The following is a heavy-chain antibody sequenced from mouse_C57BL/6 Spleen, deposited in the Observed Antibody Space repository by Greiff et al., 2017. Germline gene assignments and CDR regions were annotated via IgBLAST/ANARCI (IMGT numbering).Heavy chain of an antibody. Sequence: EVKLMESGGGLVKPGGSLKLSCAASGFTFSSYAMSWVRQTPEKRLEWVATISDGGSYTYYPDNVKGRFTISRDNAKNNLYLQMSHLKSEDTAMYYCASGGGDYWGQGTTLTVSS. V-gene: IGHV5-4*03. J-gene: IGHJ2*01. CDR1: GFTFSSYA. CDR3: ASGGGDY. CDR2: ISDGGSYT.